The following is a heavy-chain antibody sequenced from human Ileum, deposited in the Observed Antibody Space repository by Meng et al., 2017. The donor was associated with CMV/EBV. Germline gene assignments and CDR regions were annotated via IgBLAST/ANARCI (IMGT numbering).Heavy chain of an antibody. J-gene: IGHJ4*02. D-gene: IGHD2-2*02. Sequence: GGSLRLSCAASGFTVSTNYMNWVRQAPGKGLEWVSVITGSGNTHYADSVKGRFIISRDTSKNMVNLQMNTLRGEDAAVYYCAREPGHCSSTSCYTEGYYFDTWGQGTMVTVSS. V-gene: IGHV3-66*03. CDR1: GFTVSTNY. CDR3: AREPGHCSSTSCYTEGYYFDT. CDR2: ITGSGNT.